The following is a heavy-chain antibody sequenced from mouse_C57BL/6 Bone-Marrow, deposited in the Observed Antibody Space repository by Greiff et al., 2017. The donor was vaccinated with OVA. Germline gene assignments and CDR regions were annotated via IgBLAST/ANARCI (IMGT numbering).Heavy chain of an antibody. CDR3: ARSCGLSNRVRWFAY. Sequence: VQLQQPGAELVKPGASVKLSCKASGYTFTSYWMHWVKQRPGRGLEWIGRIDPNSGGTKYNEKFKSKATLTVDKPSSTAYMDLSSRTTEDSAVYYCARSCGLSNRVRWFAYWGQGTLVTVSA. CDR1: GYTFTSYW. V-gene: IGHV1-72*01. D-gene: IGHD2-2*01. J-gene: IGHJ3*01. CDR2: IDPNSGGT.